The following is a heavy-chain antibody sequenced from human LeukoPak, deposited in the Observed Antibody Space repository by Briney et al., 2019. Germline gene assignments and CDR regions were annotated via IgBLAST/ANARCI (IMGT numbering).Heavy chain of an antibody. Sequence: GGSLRLSCAASGFSFSSYAMTWVRQAPGKGLEWVSAITSGGTYYADSVKGRFTISRDNSKNTLYLQMNSLRAEDTALYYCAKVASLCTSTSCVRGGFDYWGQGTLVTVSS. CDR2: ITSGGT. CDR3: AKVASLCTSTSCVRGGFDY. D-gene: IGHD2-2*01. V-gene: IGHV3-23*01. CDR1: GFSFSSYA. J-gene: IGHJ4*02.